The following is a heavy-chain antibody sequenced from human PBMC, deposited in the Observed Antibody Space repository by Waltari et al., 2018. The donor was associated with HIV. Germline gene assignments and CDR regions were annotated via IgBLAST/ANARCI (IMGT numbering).Heavy chain of an antibody. J-gene: IGHJ4*02. V-gene: IGHV2-5*02. Sequence: QITLKESGPTLVKPTQTLTLTCTFSGFSLSTSGVGVGWIRQPPGKALEWLALIYWDDDKRYSPSLKSRLTITKDTSKNQVVLTMTNRDPVDTATYYCARPISSSWYVAGFDYWGQGTLVTVSS. CDR3: ARPISSSWYVAGFDY. CDR2: IYWDDDK. CDR1: GFSLSTSGVG. D-gene: IGHD6-13*01.